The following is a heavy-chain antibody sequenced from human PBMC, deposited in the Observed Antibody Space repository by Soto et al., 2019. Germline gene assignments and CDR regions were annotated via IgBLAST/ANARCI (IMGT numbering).Heavy chain of an antibody. CDR2: TYYRSKWYN. D-gene: IGHD1-7*01. CDR1: GDSVSSNSAA. J-gene: IGHJ3*02. CDR3: ASAWLELRGGGIDAFDI. Sequence: PSQTLSLTCAISGDSVSSNSAAWNWIRQSPSRGLERLGRTYYRSKWYNDYAVSVKSRITINPDTSKNQFSLQLNSVTPEDTAVYYCASAWLELRGGGIDAFDIWGQGTMVTVSS. V-gene: IGHV6-1*01.